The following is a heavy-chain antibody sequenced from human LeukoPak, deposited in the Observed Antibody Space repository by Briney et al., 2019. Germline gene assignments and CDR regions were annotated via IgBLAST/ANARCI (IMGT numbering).Heavy chain of an antibody. Sequence: GASLRLSCAASGFTFSSYGMHWVRQAPGKGLEWVAFIRYDGSNKYYADSVKGRFTISRDNSKNTLYLQMNSLRAEDTAVYYCAKSSYSSSWSTFDPWGQGTLVTVSS. J-gene: IGHJ5*02. CDR1: GFTFSSYG. V-gene: IGHV3-30*02. CDR3: AKSSYSSSWSTFDP. D-gene: IGHD6-13*01. CDR2: IRYDGSNK.